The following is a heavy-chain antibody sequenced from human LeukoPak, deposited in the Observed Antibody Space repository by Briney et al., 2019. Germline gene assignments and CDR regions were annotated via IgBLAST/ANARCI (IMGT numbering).Heavy chain of an antibody. D-gene: IGHD6-6*01. CDR2: ISSSSSTI. CDR3: ARVPISRYSSSSGPDY. CDR1: GFTFSSYS. V-gene: IGHV3-48*01. Sequence: GGSLRLSCAASGFTFSSYSMNWVRQAPGEGLEWVSYISSSSSTIYYVDSVKGRFTISRDNAKNSLYLQMNSLRAEDTAVYYCARVPISRYSSSSGPDYWGQGTLVTVSS. J-gene: IGHJ4*02.